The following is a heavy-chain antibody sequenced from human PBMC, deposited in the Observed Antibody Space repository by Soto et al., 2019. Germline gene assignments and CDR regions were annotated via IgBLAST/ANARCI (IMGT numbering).Heavy chain of an antibody. Sequence: GGSLRLSCAASGFTFSSYWMSWVRQAPGKGLEWVSVIYSGGSTYYADSVRGRFTISRDNSKNTLYLQMKSLRAEDTAVYYCARDPPATRHGMDVWGQGTTVTVS. V-gene: IGHV3-53*01. CDR3: ARDPPATRHGMDV. CDR2: IYSGGST. J-gene: IGHJ6*02. CDR1: GFTFSSYW.